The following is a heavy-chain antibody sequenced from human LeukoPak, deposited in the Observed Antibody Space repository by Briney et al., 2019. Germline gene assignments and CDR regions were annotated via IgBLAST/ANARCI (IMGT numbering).Heavy chain of an antibody. CDR2: INPSGGTT. Sequence: GASVKVSCKASGYTFTSNYLHWLRQAPGQGLEWMGIINPSGGTTSYAQKFQGRVTMTTDTSTSTLYMELSALRSDDTAVYYCARDEGYWGQGTLVTVSS. J-gene: IGHJ4*02. CDR3: ARDEGY. CDR1: GYTFTSNY. V-gene: IGHV1-46*01.